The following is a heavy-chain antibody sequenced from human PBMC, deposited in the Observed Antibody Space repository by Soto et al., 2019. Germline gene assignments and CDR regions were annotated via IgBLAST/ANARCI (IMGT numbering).Heavy chain of an antibody. D-gene: IGHD1-1*01. Sequence: GGSLRLSCAASGFTFSSYWMHWVRQAPGKGLVWVSRINSDGSSTSYADSVKGRFTISRDNAKNTLYLQMNSLRAEDTAVYYCARDECIDWNDNYYYYMDVWGKGTTVTVSS. V-gene: IGHV3-74*01. CDR2: INSDGSST. J-gene: IGHJ6*03. CDR1: GFTFSSYW. CDR3: ARDECIDWNDNYYYYMDV.